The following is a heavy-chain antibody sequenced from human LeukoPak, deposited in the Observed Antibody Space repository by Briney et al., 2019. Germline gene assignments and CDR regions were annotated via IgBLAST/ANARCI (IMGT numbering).Heavy chain of an antibody. CDR2: MNPITGNT. CDR1: GYTFTSYD. CDR3: ARVLSGDYDRYYFDY. D-gene: IGHD4-17*01. Sequence: ASVKVSCKAPGYTFTSYDINWVRQAAGQGLEWMGWMNPITGNTGYAQKFQGRVTITRDTSIRTAYMELSSLRSEDTAVYYCARVLSGDYDRYYFDYWGQGSLVTVSS. J-gene: IGHJ4*02. V-gene: IGHV1-8*03.